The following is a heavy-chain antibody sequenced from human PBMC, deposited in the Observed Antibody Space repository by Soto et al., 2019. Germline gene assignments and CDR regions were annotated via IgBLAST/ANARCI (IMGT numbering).Heavy chain of an antibody. CDR2: LRDDADDT. Sequence: GESLKISCAASGFTFSNYGMHWVRQAPGKGLEWVAVLRDDADDTYYADSVKGRFTISRDNSKNTLYLQMRSLRAEDTAVYYCARPYSSNSNWFDPWGQGTLVTVSS. V-gene: IGHV3-33*01. CDR3: ARPYSSNSNWFDP. J-gene: IGHJ5*02. CDR1: GFTFSNYG. D-gene: IGHD6-19*01.